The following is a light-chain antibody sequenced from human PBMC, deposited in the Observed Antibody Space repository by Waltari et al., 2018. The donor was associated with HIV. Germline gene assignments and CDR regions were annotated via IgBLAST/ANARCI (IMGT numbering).Light chain of an antibody. CDR1: NYGSKS. J-gene: IGLJ2*01. CDR3: QVWESSSDHVV. V-gene: IGLV3-21*02. Sequence: SYVLTQSPSVSVALGQTARIACGGNNYGSKSVHWYQQKPGQAPALVIYDDRDRPSGIPERFSGSNSGHTATLSIGRVEAGDEADYYCQVWESSSDHVVIGGGTKLTV. CDR2: DDR.